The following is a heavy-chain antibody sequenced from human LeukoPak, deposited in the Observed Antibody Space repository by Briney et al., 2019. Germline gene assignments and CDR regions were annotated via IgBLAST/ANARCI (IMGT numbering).Heavy chain of an antibody. Sequence: GSVKVSCKASGYTFTSYGISWVRQAPGQGLEWMGWISAYNGNANYAQKLQGRVTMTADTSTSTAYMELRSLRSDDTAVYYCARESYRYYMDVWGKGTTVTVSS. CDR3: ARESYRYYMDV. V-gene: IGHV1-18*01. CDR2: ISAYNGNA. CDR1: GYTFTSYG. J-gene: IGHJ6*03. D-gene: IGHD3-16*02.